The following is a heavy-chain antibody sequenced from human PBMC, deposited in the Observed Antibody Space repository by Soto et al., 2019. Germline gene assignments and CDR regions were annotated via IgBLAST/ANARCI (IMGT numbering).Heavy chain of an antibody. V-gene: IGHV4-4*07. Sequence: SETLSLTCIVSGASISNFYWSWIRQSAGKGLEWIGRLYTRGTTDYNPSLKSRVTMSIDTSKNRVSLSLTSVTAADTAVYYCAKGGTYYFDSWGQGIVVTVS. CDR3: AKGGTYYFDS. CDR1: GASISNFY. CDR2: LYTRGTT. D-gene: IGHD3-16*01. J-gene: IGHJ4*02.